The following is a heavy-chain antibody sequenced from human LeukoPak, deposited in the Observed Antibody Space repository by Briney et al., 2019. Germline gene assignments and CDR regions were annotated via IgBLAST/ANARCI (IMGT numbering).Heavy chain of an antibody. Sequence: GGSLRLSCAASGFTFSSYAMSWVRQAPGKGLEWVSAISGSGGSTYYADSVKGRFTISRDNSKNTLYLQMNSLRAEDTAVYYCAKDGYCSSTSCSLGFGMDVWGQGTTVTVSS. CDR1: GFTFSSYA. D-gene: IGHD2-2*03. CDR2: ISGSGGST. V-gene: IGHV3-23*01. J-gene: IGHJ6*02. CDR3: AKDGYCSSTSCSLGFGMDV.